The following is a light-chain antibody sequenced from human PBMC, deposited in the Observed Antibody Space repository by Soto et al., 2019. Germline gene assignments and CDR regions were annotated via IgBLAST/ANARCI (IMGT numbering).Light chain of an antibody. CDR3: CSYAGSNSPYV. CDR1: SSDIGTYNL. CDR2: EDS. Sequence: QSALTQPASVSGSPGQSITISCTGTSSDIGTYNLVSWYQQHPGKAPKVMTYEDSKRPAGVSDRFTGSKSGNTASLTISGLQAGDEADYYCCSYAGSNSPYVFGTGTKVTVL. V-gene: IGLV2-23*01. J-gene: IGLJ1*01.